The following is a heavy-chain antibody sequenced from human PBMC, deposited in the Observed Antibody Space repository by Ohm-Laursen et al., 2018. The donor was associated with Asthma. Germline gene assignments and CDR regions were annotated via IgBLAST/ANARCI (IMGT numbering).Heavy chain of an antibody. CDR1: GFTFGTYG. D-gene: IGHD3-22*01. CDR2: ISGSGGST. V-gene: IGHV3-23*01. J-gene: IGHJ4*02. Sequence: SLRLSCAASGFTFGTYGMHWVRQASGKGLEWVSAISGSGGSTYYADSVKGRFTISRDNSKNTLYLQMNSLRAEDTAVYYCAKDFPLNYYDSSGYYYLWGQGTLVTVSS. CDR3: AKDFPLNYYDSSGYYYL.